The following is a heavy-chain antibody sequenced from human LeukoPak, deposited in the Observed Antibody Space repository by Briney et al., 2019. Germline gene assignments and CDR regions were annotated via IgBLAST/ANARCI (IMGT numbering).Heavy chain of an antibody. V-gene: IGHV4-30-4*01. J-gene: IGHJ6*02. CDR3: ARDVRWPGDYYYYYGMDV. CDR1: GGSISSGDYY. Sequence: SQTLSLTCTVSGGSISSGDYYWSWIRQPPGKGLEWIGYIYYSGSTYYNPSLKSRVTISVDTSKNQFSLKLSSVTAADTAVYYCARDVRWPGDYYYYYGMDVWGQGTTVTVSS. CDR2: IYYSGST. D-gene: IGHD4-23*01.